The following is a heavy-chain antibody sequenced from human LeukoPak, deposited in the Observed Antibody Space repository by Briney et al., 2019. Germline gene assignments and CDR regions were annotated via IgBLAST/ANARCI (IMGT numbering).Heavy chain of an antibody. CDR3: AKHPNGDYIGAFDF. CDR2: ITANGGYT. Sequence: PGGSLRLSCAASAFSFSKFALIWVRQAPGKGLEWVSAITANGGYTLYADAVKGRFTVSRDNSKNTLYLQINSLRPEDTAMYYCAKHPNGDYIGAFDFWGQGTMVTVSS. D-gene: IGHD4-17*01. J-gene: IGHJ3*01. V-gene: IGHV3-23*01. CDR1: AFSFSKFA.